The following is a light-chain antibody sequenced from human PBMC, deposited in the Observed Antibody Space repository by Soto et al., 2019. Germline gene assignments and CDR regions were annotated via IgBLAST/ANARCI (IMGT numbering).Light chain of an antibody. CDR2: AAS. CDR1: QGISSY. J-gene: IGKJ4*01. Sequence: AIRMTQSPSSFSASTGDRVTITCRASQGISSYLAWYQQKPGKAPKLLIYAASTLQSGVPSRFSGSGSGTDFTLTISCLQPEDFATYYCQQYYSYSALTFGGGTKV. V-gene: IGKV1-8*01. CDR3: QQYYSYSALT.